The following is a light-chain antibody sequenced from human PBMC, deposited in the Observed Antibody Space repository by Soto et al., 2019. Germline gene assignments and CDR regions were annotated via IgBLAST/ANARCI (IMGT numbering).Light chain of an antibody. CDR3: QQYYSYPRT. Sequence: EIVMSQSPATLSVSPGERATLSCRASQSVSSKVAWYQQKPGQAPRLLIYGASVRATGIPDRFSGSGSGTDFTLTISCLHSEDFATYYCQQYYSYPRTFGQGTKVDIK. J-gene: IGKJ1*01. V-gene: IGKV3-15*01. CDR1: QSVSSK. CDR2: GAS.